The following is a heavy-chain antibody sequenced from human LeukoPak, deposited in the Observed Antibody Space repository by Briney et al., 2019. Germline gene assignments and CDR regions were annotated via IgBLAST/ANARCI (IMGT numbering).Heavy chain of an antibody. CDR1: GFTFSSYS. J-gene: IGHJ4*02. V-gene: IGHV3-21*01. CDR3: ARSMQVNGDYVWYYFDY. Sequence: PGGSLRPSCAASGFTFSSYSMNWVRQAPGKGLEWVSSISSNSGFKKYADSLKGRFTISRDNAKNSLYLQMNSLRAEDTAVYYCARSMQVNGDYVWYYFDYWGQGTLVTVSS. CDR2: ISSNSGFK. D-gene: IGHD4-17*01.